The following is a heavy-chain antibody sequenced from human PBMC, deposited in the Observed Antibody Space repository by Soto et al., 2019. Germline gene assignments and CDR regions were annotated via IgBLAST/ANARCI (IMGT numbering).Heavy chain of an antibody. J-gene: IGHJ4*02. Sequence: EVQVLESGGGLVQPGGSLRLSCAASGFTFSVYAMSWVRQAPGKGLEWVSAISTNGGLTFYADSLRGRFTISRDNSKSTLYLQMNSLRAEDTAIYYCAKENLGAPYFDSWGRGTLVSVSS. CDR1: GFTFSVYA. CDR3: AKENLGAPYFDS. CDR2: ISTNGGLT. D-gene: IGHD1-26*01. V-gene: IGHV3-23*01.